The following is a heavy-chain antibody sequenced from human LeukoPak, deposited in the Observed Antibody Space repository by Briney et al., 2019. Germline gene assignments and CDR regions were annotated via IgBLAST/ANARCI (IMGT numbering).Heavy chain of an antibody. CDR3: TTGRDSNGSWRYFDL. CDR2: ISGSGGST. Sequence: GGSLRLSCAASGFTFSSYAMSWVRQAPGKGLEWVSAISGSGGSTYYADPVKGRFNISSNNSKNTLYLQMNSLRAEDTAVYYCTTGRDSNGSWRYFDLWGRGTLVTVSS. D-gene: IGHD3-22*01. J-gene: IGHJ2*01. V-gene: IGHV3-23*01. CDR1: GFTFSSYA.